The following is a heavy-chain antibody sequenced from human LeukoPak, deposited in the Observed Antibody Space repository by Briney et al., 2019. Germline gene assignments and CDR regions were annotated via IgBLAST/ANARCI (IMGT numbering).Heavy chain of an antibody. CDR3: ARAYCSSTSCYALDY. CDR1: GFTFSTCA. CDR2: IGYGGSHT. J-gene: IGHJ4*02. V-gene: IGHV3-23*01. D-gene: IGHD2-2*01. Sequence: GGSLRLSCAASGFTFSTCAMSWVRQAPGKGLEWVAGIGYGGSHTYYADSVTGRFTISRDNSKNTMSLQMNSLRAEDTAVYYCARAYCSSTSCYALDYWGQGTLVTVSS.